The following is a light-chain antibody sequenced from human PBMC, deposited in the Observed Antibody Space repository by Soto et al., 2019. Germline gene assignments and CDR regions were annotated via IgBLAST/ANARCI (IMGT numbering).Light chain of an antibody. CDR1: SRDVGAYDY. V-gene: IGLV2-14*03. CDR3: CSYADGSIYF. J-gene: IGLJ1*01. CDR2: YVD. Sequence: QSALTQPASLSLSPGQSITISCTGTSRDVGAYDYVSWYLQYPDKAPQLLIYYVDHRPSGVSSRFSGSKSGDTASLTISGLQAEDEGDYYCCSYADGSIYFFGTGTKVTVL.